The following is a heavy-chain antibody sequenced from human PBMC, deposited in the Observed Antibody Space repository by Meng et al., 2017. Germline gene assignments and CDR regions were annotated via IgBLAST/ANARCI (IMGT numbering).Heavy chain of an antibody. CDR1: GGTFSSYA. J-gene: IGHJ4*02. D-gene: IGHD4-23*01. CDR3: ARGVGYGGNSLYFDY. CDR2: IIPIFGTA. V-gene: IGHV1-69*06. Sequence: VELVPAGAEVNKPGSSVKVTCKAAGGTFSSYAISWVRQAPGQGLEWMGGIIPIFGTANYAQKFQGRVTITADKSTSTAYMELSSLRSEDTAVYYCARGVGYGGNSLYFDYWGQGTLVTVSS.